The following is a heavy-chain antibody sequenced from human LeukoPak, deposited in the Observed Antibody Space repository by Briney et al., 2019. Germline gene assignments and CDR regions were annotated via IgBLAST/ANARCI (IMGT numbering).Heavy chain of an antibody. J-gene: IGHJ4*02. CDR1: GFRFNRFS. CDR3: ASVDFDNNAHYHYYLPN. D-gene: IGHD2/OR15-2a*01. V-gene: IGHV3-7*01. Sequence: GGSLRLSCAASGFRFNRFSMSWVRQTPGKGLEWVANIKQDGSQKEYADSVKGRFAISRDNANNFLDLQMYSLRAEDTGVYYCASVDFDNNAHYHYYLPNWGQGTRVTVSS. CDR2: IKQDGSQK.